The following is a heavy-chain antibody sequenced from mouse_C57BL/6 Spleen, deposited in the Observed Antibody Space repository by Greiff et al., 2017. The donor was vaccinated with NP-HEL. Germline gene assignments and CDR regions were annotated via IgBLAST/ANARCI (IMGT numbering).Heavy chain of an antibody. CDR2: INPSNGGT. CDR1: GYTFTSYW. J-gene: IGHJ4*01. V-gene: IGHV1-53*01. Sequence: QVQLQQPGTELVKPGASVKLSCKASGYTFTSYWMHWVQQRPGQGLEWIGNINPSNGGTNYNEKFKSKATLTVDKSSSTAYMQLSSLTSEDSAVYYCARDYYGSSSLYYAMDYWGQGTSVTVSS. D-gene: IGHD1-1*01. CDR3: ARDYYGSSSLYYAMDY.